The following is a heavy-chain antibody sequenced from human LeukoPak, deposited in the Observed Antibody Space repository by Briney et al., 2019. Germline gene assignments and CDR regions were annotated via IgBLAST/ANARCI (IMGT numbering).Heavy chain of an antibody. D-gene: IGHD1-1*01. Sequence: GGALRLSCAASGFSVRSNYISWVRQAPGKGLEWVSMIYSDGSIFHADSVKGRFTMSRDNSRNTLDLQMNILRVEDTAVYFCARDRRRLRGMNGDGDAFDIWGQGTMVTVSS. J-gene: IGHJ3*02. CDR2: IYSDGSI. V-gene: IGHV3-53*01. CDR3: ARDRRRLRGMNGDGDAFDI. CDR1: GFSVRSNY.